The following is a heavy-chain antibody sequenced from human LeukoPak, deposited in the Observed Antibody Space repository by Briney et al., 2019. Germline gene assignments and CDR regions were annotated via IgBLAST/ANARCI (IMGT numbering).Heavy chain of an antibody. CDR3: AKVRSGWSPYDY. Sequence: GGSLRLSCAASGFTFSTFAMSWVRQAPGKGLEWVSGIGGSGGNTYYADSVKGRSTISRDNSKNTLYLQMTSLKAEDTAVYYCAKVRSGWSPYDYWGRGTLVTVSS. V-gene: IGHV3-23*01. CDR2: IGGSGGNT. J-gene: IGHJ4*02. D-gene: IGHD6-19*01. CDR1: GFTFSTFA.